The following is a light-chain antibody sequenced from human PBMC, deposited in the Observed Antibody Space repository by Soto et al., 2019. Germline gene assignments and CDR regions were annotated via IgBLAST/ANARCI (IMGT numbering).Light chain of an antibody. CDR1: SRDVGGYNY. J-gene: IGLJ2*01. CDR3: SSYTSSSTL. V-gene: IGLV2-14*01. Sequence: QSVLTQPASVSGSPGQSITISCTGTSRDVGGYNYVSWYQQHPGKAPKLMIYDVSNRPSGVSNRFSGSKSGNTASLTISGLQAQDEADYYCSSYTSSSTLFGGGTKLTVL. CDR2: DVS.